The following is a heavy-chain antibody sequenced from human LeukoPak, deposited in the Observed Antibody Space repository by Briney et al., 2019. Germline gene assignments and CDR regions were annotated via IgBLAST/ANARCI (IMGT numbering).Heavy chain of an antibody. V-gene: IGHV1-46*01. CDR1: GYTFTSYY. J-gene: IGHJ4*02. Sequence: ASVKVSCKASGYTFTSYYMHWVRQAPGQGLEWMGIINPSGGSTSYAQKFQGRVTMTRDTSTSTVYMELSSLRSEDTAVYYCARVFTHPTYYDFWSGYSPLDYWGQGTLVTVSS. CDR2: INPSGGST. CDR3: ARVFTHPTYYDFWSGYSPLDY. D-gene: IGHD3-3*01.